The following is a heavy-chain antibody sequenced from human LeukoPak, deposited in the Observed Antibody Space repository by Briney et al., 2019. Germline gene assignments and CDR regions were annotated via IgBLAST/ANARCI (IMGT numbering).Heavy chain of an antibody. CDR2: ISAYNGNT. CDR1: GYTFTSYG. Sequence: GASVKVSCKASGYTFTSYGISWVRRAPGQGLEWMGWISAYNGNTNYAQKLQGRVTMTTDTSTSTAYMELRSLRSDDTAVYYCARAAGYCSSTSCYSDAFDIWGQGTMVTVSS. V-gene: IGHV1-18*01. J-gene: IGHJ3*02. D-gene: IGHD2-2*01. CDR3: ARAAGYCSSTSCYSDAFDI.